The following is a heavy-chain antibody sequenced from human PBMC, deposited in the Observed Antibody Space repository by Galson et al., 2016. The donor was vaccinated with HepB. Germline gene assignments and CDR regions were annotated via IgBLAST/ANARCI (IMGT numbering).Heavy chain of an antibody. J-gene: IGHJ4*02. V-gene: IGHV3-30*03. CDR2: ISHAGPTT. CDR3: AGSFDY. Sequence: SLRLSCAASGFTFNNYGMHWVRQAPGKGLDWVAVISHAGPTTYSADSVKGRFTISRDNSKHTLYLQITSLRPEDTAIYYCAGSFDYWGQGILVTVSS. CDR1: GFTFNNYG.